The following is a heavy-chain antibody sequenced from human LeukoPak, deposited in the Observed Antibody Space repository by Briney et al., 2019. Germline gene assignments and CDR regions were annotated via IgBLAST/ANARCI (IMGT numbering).Heavy chain of an antibody. CDR2: ISNSRSTI. D-gene: IGHD1-1*01. V-gene: IGHV3-48*02. CDR1: GFTFSRYS. Sequence: GGSLRLSCAASGFTFSRYSINWIRQAPGKGLEWVSYISNSRSTIYYANSVKGRFTISRDNANNSLFLQMNSLRDEDTAVYYCARESEGGTTIDFWGQGTLVTVSS. J-gene: IGHJ4*02. CDR3: ARESEGGTTIDF.